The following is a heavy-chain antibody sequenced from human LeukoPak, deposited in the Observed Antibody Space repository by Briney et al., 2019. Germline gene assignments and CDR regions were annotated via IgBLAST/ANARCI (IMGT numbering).Heavy chain of an antibody. CDR2: INHSGST. D-gene: IGHD3-10*02. Sequence: SDTLSLTCSVSDYSISNSNWWGWIRQPPGKGLEWIGEINHSGSTNYNPSLHNRVTISVDTSKNQFSLKLSSVTAADTAVYYCARPRFGVYWDWGQGTLVTVSS. J-gene: IGHJ4*02. CDR3: ARPRFGVYWD. CDR1: DYSISNSNW. V-gene: IGHV4-28*01.